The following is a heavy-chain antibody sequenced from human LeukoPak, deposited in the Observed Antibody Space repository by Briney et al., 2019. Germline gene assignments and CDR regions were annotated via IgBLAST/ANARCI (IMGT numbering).Heavy chain of an antibody. CDR2: IDPNDSNT. CDR3: ARPNITYYYDSSGYDGFDV. V-gene: IGHV5-51*01. J-gene: IGHJ3*01. Sequence: PGESLKISCKGSGYNFTNYWIAWVRQMPGKGLEWMGIIDPNDSNTRYGPSFQGHVSISADKSINTAYLKWSSLKASDTAMYFCARPNITYYYDSSGYDGFDVWGQGTMVTASS. D-gene: IGHD3-22*01. CDR1: GYNFTNYW.